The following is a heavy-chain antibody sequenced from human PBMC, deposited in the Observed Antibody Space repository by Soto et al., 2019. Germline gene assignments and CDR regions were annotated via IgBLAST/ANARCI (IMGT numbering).Heavy chain of an antibody. D-gene: IGHD3-16*01. V-gene: IGHV5-51*01. Sequence: GQSLQNSCKGSGCSFTSYWIGWVRQIPGKGLEWMGIIYPGDSDTRHSPSFQGQVTISADKSISTAYLQWSSLKASDTAIYYCARPRLCCGNFDGGFDSWGQGTMVTVAS. CDR1: GCSFTSYW. J-gene: IGHJ3*02. CDR2: IYPGDSDT. CDR3: ARPRLCCGNFDGGFDS.